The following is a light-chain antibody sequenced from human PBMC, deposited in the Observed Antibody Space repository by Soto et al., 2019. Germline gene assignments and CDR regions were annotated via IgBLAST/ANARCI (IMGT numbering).Light chain of an antibody. CDR1: SSDVGGYNY. V-gene: IGLV2-14*01. J-gene: IGLJ1*01. Sequence: QSVLTQPASVSGSPGQSITISCTGTSSDVGGYNYVSWYQQHPGKAPKLMIYDVSNRPSGVSNRFSGSKSGNTASLTISGLQAEDEADYYCSSYTSSSTLGVFGTGTKVPVL. CDR3: SSYTSSSTLGV. CDR2: DVS.